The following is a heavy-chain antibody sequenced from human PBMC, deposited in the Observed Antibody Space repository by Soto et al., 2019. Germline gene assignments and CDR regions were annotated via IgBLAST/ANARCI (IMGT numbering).Heavy chain of an antibody. CDR2: ISYGGST. Sequence: QVQLQESGPGLVKPSQTLSLTCTVSGGSINSGGYCWSCIRHHPGKGLDWIGCISYGGSTSYNPSLKSRVTISVDTSKNQLSLRLTSVTAADTAVYYCSRGILVWGQGALITVSS. CDR1: GGSINSGGYC. CDR3: SRGILV. V-gene: IGHV4-31*03. J-gene: IGHJ4*02. D-gene: IGHD5-18*01.